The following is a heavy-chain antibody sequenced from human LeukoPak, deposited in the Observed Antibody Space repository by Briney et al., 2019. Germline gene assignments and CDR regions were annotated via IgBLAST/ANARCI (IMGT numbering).Heavy chain of an antibody. CDR3: AKGAEEVLWFGELLPHFDY. D-gene: IGHD3-10*01. CDR2: ISGSGGST. J-gene: IGHJ4*02. Sequence: PGGSLRLSCAASGFTFNSYAMSWARQAPGKGLEWVSAISGSGGSTYYADSVKGRFTISRDNSKNTLYLQMNSLRAEDTAVYYCAKGAEEVLWFGELLPHFDYWGQGTLVTVSS. CDR1: GFTFNSYA. V-gene: IGHV3-23*01.